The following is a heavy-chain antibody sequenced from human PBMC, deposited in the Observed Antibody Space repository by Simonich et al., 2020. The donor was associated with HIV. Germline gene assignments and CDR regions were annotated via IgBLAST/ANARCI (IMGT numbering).Heavy chain of an antibody. D-gene: IGHD3-16*01. CDR3: ARGNPFYDY. CDR2: THTYNGNP. V-gene: IGHV1-18*01. J-gene: IGHJ4*02. Sequence: QVQLVQSGAEVKKPGASVKVSCKASGYTLTNYGISWVRQAPGQRLEWMGSTHTYNGNPNHTPKLQRRVTMTTDTSTSTAYMELRSLRSDDTAVYYCARGNPFYDYWGQGTLVTVSS. CDR1: GYTLTNYG.